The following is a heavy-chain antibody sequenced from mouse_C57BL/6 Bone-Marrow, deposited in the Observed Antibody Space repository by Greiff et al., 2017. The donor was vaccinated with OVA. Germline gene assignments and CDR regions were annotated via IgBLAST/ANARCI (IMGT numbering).Heavy chain of an antibody. D-gene: IGHD2-3*01. CDR1: GFTFSSYA. Sequence: EVKLMESGEGLVKPGGSLKLSCAASGFTFSSYAMSWVRQTPEKRLEWVAYISSGGNYIYYADTVKGRFTISRDNARNTLYLQMSSLKSEDTAMYYCTRDGYYAMDYWGQGTSVTVSS. CDR2: ISSGGNYI. J-gene: IGHJ4*01. V-gene: IGHV5-9-1*02. CDR3: TRDGYYAMDY.